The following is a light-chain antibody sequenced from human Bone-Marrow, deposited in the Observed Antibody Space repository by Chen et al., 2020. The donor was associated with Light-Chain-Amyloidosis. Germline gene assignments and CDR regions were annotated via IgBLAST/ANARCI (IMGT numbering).Light chain of an antibody. CDR2: DND. CDR1: SSNLGKNF. V-gene: IGLV1-51*01. CDR3: GTWDNRLSAVI. Sequence: QSVLTQPPSVSAAPGQKVTISCSGSSSNLGKNFVTWYRQVPGAAPKVVIFDNDKRPSGIPDRFSGSKSAASATLGITGLQTGDEADYYCGTWDNRLSAVIFGGGTRVTVL. J-gene: IGLJ6*01.